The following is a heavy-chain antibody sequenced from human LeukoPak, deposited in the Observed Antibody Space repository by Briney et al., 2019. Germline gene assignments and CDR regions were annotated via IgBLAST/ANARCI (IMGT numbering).Heavy chain of an antibody. CDR1: GGSFSGYY. J-gene: IGHJ5*02. V-gene: IGHV4-34*01. Sequence: SETLSLTCAVYGGSFSGYYWSWIRQPPGKGLGWIGEINHSGSTNYNPSLKSRVTISVDTSKNQFSLKLSSVTAADTAVYYCARGVLRFLEWLIWFDPWGQGTLVTVSS. CDR3: ARGVLRFLEWLIWFDP. CDR2: INHSGST. D-gene: IGHD3-3*01.